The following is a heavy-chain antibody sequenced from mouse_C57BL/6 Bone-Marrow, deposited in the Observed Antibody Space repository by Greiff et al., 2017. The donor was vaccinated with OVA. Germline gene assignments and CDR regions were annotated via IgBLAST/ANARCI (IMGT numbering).Heavy chain of an antibody. CDR3: TRFTTVVARYYFDY. CDR1: GYTFTSYW. J-gene: IGHJ2*01. Sequence: EVQRVESGTVLARPGASVKMSCKTSGYTFTSYWMHWVKQRPGQGLEWIGAIYPGNSDTSYNQKFKGKAKLTAVTSASTAYMELSSLTNEDSAVYYCTRFTTVVARYYFDYWGQGTTLTVSS. D-gene: IGHD1-1*01. CDR2: IYPGNSDT. V-gene: IGHV1-5*01.